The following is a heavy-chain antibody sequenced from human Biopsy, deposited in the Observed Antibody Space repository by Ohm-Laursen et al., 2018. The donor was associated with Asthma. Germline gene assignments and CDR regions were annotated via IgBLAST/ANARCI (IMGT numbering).Heavy chain of an antibody. D-gene: IGHD6-19*01. J-gene: IGHJ4*02. CDR1: GFAVNRDY. CDR2: IYSGGTS. CDR3: ARGDSSGWSHYYFDY. V-gene: IGHV3-53*01. Sequence: SLRLSCSASGFAVNRDYMFWVRQAPGKGLEWVSVIYSGGTSHTADSARGRFTISRDYSKNTLYLQMHSLRAEDTAVYYCARGDSSGWSHYYFDYWGQGTLVTVSS.